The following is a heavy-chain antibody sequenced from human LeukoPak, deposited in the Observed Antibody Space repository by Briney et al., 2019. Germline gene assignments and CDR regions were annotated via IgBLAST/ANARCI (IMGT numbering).Heavy chain of an antibody. Sequence: SETLCLTCTVSGGSISSYYWSWIRQPPGKGLEWIGDIYNSGSTNHNPSLKSRVSISIDTSKNQISLKLGSVTPADTAVYYCARVGGDGYNIDYWGQGTLVTVSS. D-gene: IGHD5-24*01. V-gene: IGHV4-59*01. CDR2: IYNSGST. J-gene: IGHJ4*02. CDR3: ARVGGDGYNIDY. CDR1: GGSISSYY.